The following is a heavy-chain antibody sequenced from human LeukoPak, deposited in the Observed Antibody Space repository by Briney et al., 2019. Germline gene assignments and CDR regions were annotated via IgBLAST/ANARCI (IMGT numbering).Heavy chain of an antibody. D-gene: IGHD3-16*01. CDR1: GGSFSGYY. Sequence: SETLSLTCAVYGGSFSGYYWSWIRQPPGKGLEWIGEINHSGSTNYNPSLKSRVTISVDTSKNQFSLKLSSVTAADTAVYYCARGPLTPNFDYWGQGTLVTASS. J-gene: IGHJ4*02. V-gene: IGHV4-34*01. CDR2: INHSGST. CDR3: ARGPLTPNFDY.